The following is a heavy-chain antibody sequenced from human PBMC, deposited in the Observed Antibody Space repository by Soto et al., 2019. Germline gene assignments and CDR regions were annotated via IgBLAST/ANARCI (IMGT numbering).Heavy chain of an antibody. CDR2: ISGDGSNV. D-gene: IGHD1-7*01. V-gene: IGHV3-23*01. CDR3: AKDEEHIALVELDY. Sequence: EVQLLESGGALVQPGGSLRLSCAASGFTFSSYAMNWVRQAPGKGLEWVSGISGDGSNVHYAASVKGRFTISRDNSKSTLFLQMNSLRAEDTAVYHCAKDEEHIALVELDYWGQGTLVTVSS. J-gene: IGHJ4*02. CDR1: GFTFSSYA.